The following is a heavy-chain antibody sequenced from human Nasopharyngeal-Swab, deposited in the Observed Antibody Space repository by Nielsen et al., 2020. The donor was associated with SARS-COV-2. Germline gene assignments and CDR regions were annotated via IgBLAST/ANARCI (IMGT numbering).Heavy chain of an antibody. V-gene: IGHV3-30*03. CDR2: ISYDGSNK. CDR3: ARVSSGSYSGTPFDY. D-gene: IGHD1-26*01. Sequence: GGSLKISCAASGFTFNNYNFNWVRQAPGKGLEWVAVISYDGSNKYYADSVKGRFTISRDNSKNTLYLQMNSLRAEDTAVYYCARVSSGSYSGTPFDYWGQGTLVTVSS. CDR1: GFTFNNYN. J-gene: IGHJ4*02.